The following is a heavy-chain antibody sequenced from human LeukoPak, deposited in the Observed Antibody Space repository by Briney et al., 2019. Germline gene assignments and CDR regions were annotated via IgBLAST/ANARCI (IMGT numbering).Heavy chain of an antibody. CDR1: GYTFTSYG. CDR3: ARGRLPIDY. J-gene: IGHJ4*02. Sequence: ASVKVSCKASGYTFTSYGISWVRQAPGQGLEWMGWISAYNGNTNYAQKLQGRVTITRSTSISTAYMELSSLRSEDTAVYYCARGRLPIDYWGQGTLVTVSS. V-gene: IGHV1-18*01. D-gene: IGHD2-21*02. CDR2: ISAYNGNT.